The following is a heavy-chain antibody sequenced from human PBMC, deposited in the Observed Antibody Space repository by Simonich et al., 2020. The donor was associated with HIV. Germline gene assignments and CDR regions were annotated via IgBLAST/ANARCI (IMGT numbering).Heavy chain of an antibody. CDR3: ARRTGYDLDY. J-gene: IGHJ4*02. CDR2: INHSGST. V-gene: IGHV4-34*01. Sequence: QVHLQQWGAGLLKPSETLSLTCAVYGGSFSGYYWTWIRQPPGKGLEWIGEINHSGSTDSNPSLKSRVTISVDTSKNQFSLKLSSVTAADTAVYYCARRTGYDLDYWGQGTLVTVSS. D-gene: IGHD5-12*01. CDR1: GGSFSGYY.